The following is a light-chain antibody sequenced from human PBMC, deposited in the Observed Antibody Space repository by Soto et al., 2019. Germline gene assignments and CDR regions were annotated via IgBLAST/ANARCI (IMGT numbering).Light chain of an antibody. CDR1: QSISSW. CDR3: QYYSSYSPT. J-gene: IGKJ3*01. V-gene: IGKV1-5*01. Sequence: DIQMTQSPSTLSASVGDRVTITCRASQSISSWLAWYQQKSGKAPKLLIHDASSLESGVPSRFSGSGSGTEFTLTISSLQPDDFATYYCQYYSSYSPTFCPGTTVDIK. CDR2: DAS.